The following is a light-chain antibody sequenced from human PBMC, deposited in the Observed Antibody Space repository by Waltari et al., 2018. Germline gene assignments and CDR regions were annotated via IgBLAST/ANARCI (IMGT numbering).Light chain of an antibody. CDR3: QQYSSASLT. CDR1: QSVDTNY. V-gene: IGKV3-20*01. CDR2: GTF. J-gene: IGKJ4*01. Sequence: IVFTQSPGTLSLSPGERDTLSCRASQSVDTNYLAWYQQRPGQAPRLLIYGTFNRATGIPDRFSGSGSGTDFTLRITRLEPEDSAIYYCQQYSSASLTFGGGTKMEI.